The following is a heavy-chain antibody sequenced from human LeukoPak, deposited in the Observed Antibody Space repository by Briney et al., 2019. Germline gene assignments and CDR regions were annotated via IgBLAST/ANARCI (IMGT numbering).Heavy chain of an antibody. CDR2: ISSSSSYI. D-gene: IGHD5-18*01. CDR3: ARVDTAMVILDY. CDR1: GFTFSSYS. V-gene: IGHV3-21*01. J-gene: IGHJ4*02. Sequence: PGGSLRLSCAASGFTFSSYSMNWVRRAPGKGLEWVSSISSSSSYIYYADSVKGRFTISRDNAKNSLYLQMNSLRAEDTAVYYCARVDTAMVILDYWGQGTLVTVSS.